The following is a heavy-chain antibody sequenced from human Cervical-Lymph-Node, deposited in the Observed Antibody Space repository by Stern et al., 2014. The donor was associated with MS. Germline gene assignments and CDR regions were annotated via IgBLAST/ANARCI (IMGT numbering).Heavy chain of an antibody. CDR2: IIPFFGTA. CDR1: GFTFSSYA. V-gene: IGHV1-69*01. CDR3: ATRDMATVTNYYYGMDV. J-gene: IGHJ6*02. D-gene: IGHD5-24*01. Sequence: QVQLVQSGAEVRKPGSSVKVSCKGSGFTFSSYAISWVRQAPRQGLEWMGGIIPFFGTANDVQRFLGRVTITADESTTTAYMELSSLRSEDTAVYYCATRDMATVTNYYYGMDVWGQGTTVIVSS.